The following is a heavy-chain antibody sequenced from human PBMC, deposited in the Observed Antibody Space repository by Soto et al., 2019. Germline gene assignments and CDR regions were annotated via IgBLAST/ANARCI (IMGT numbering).Heavy chain of an antibody. CDR1: GGSVSSGNYY. CDR2: MSYSGST. V-gene: IGHV4-61*01. CDR3: ARGFNWNYYS. J-gene: IGHJ4*02. Sequence: PSETLSLTCTVSGGSVSSGNYYWSWIRQPPGKGLEWIGYMSYSGSTNYNPSLKSRVTISVGTPRNQFSLRLSSVTAADTAVYYCARGFNWNYYSCGQRTLVTVSS. D-gene: IGHD1-7*01.